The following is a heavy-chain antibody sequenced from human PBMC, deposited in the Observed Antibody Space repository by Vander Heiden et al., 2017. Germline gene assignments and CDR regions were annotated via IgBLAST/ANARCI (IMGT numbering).Heavy chain of an antibody. V-gene: IGHV1-2*06. CDR2: INPNSGGT. Sequence: QVQLVQSGAEVKKPGASVKVSCTASGYTFTGYYMHWVRQAPGQGLEWMGRINPNSGGTNYAQKFQGRVTMTRDTSISTAYMELSRLRSDDTAVYYCARQLRYCTNGVCYTGSGWFDPWGQGTLVTVSS. CDR3: ARQLRYCTNGVCYTGSGWFDP. CDR1: GYTFTGYY. D-gene: IGHD2-8*01. J-gene: IGHJ5*02.